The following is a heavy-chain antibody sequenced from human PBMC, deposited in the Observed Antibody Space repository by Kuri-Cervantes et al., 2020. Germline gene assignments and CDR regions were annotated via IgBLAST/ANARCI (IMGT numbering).Heavy chain of an antibody. D-gene: IGHD2-2*01. V-gene: IGHV3-74*01. CDR3: ARDGGCSSANCFRNLGFDP. Sequence: GGSLRLSCAASGFTFSSYWMHWVRQAPGKGLVWVSRINSDGSSTSYADSVKGRFTISRDNAKNTLYLQMNSLRAEDTAVYYCARDGGCSSANCFRNLGFDPWGQGTLVTVSS. CDR1: GFTFSSYW. J-gene: IGHJ5*02. CDR2: INSDGSST.